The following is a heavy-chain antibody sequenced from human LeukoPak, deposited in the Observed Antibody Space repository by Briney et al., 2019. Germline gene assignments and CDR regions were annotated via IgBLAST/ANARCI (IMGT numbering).Heavy chain of an antibody. D-gene: IGHD3-10*01. CDR1: RFTFSTYG. V-gene: IGHV3-23*01. Sequence: GGSLRLSCAASRFTFSTYGMNWVRQTPGKGLEWVSAISGSGSRTYHADSVKGRFTISRDNSKNMLYLQMNSLRAEDTAVYYCAKDKAPMVRSLGPFDPWGQGTLVTVSS. J-gene: IGHJ5*02. CDR2: ISGSGSRT. CDR3: AKDKAPMVRSLGPFDP.